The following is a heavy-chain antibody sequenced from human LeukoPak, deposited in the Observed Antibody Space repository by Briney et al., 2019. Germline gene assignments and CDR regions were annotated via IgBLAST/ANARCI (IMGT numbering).Heavy chain of an antibody. J-gene: IGHJ4*02. V-gene: IGHV4-61*01. Sequence: SETLSLTCTVSGGSVSSGSYYWSWIRQPPGKGLEWIGYIYYSGSTNYNPSLKSRVTISVDTSKNQFSLKLSSVTAAHTAVYYCARDRRDRGVGAPFADYWGQGTLVTVSS. CDR3: ARDRRDRGVGAPFADY. CDR2: IYYSGST. CDR1: GGSVSSGSYY. D-gene: IGHD1-26*01.